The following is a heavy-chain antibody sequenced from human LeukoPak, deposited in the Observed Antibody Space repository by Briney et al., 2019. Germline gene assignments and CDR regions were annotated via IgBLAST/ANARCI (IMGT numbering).Heavy chain of an antibody. D-gene: IGHD2-2*01. V-gene: IGHV4-61*01. CDR2: ISDSGGS. J-gene: IGHJ6*02. CDR3: ARGSRVYGMDV. Sequence: SETLSLTCTVSGGSVSSGISYWSWIRQPPGEGLEWIAYISDSGGSDYNPSLRGRVTISLDTSKNQFSLRLTSVTAADTAVYYCARGSRVYGMDVWGQGTTVTVSS. CDR1: GGSVSSGISY.